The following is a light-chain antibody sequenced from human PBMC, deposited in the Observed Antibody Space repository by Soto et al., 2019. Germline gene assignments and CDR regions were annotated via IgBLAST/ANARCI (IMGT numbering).Light chain of an antibody. CDR1: QNIATS. J-gene: IGKJ2*01. V-gene: IGKV1-5*03. Sequence: DIQMTQSPSTLSESVGDRVNITCRASQNIATSLAWYQQNPGKAPRLLSYEASSLVTEVPSRFSGSASGTECTLTISSLHPDDFAAYSRQQYYAYSPFTFSQGTKLEI. CDR2: EAS. CDR3: QQYYAYSPFT.